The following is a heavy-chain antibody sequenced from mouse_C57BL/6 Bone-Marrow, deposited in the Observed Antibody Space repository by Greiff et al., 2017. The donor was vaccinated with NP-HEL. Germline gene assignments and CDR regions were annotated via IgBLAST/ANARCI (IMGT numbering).Heavy chain of an antibody. CDR3: ARFDDGYPTLYYAMDY. Sequence: QVQLQQSGAELARPGASVKMSCKASGYTFTSYTMHWVKQRPGQGLEWIGYINPSSGYTKYNQKFKDKATLTADKSSSTAYMQLSSLTSEDSAVYYCARFDDGYPTLYYAMDYWGQGTSVTVSS. CDR2: INPSSGYT. CDR1: GYTFTSYT. J-gene: IGHJ4*01. V-gene: IGHV1-4*01. D-gene: IGHD2-3*01.